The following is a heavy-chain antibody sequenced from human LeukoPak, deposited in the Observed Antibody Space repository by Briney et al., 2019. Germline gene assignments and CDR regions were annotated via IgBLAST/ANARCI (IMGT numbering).Heavy chain of an antibody. CDR2: ISSSGSTI. J-gene: IGHJ4*02. Sequence: GGSLRLSCAASGFTFSSYEMNWVRQAPGEGLEWVSYISSSGSTIYYADSVKGRFTISRDNAKNSLYLQMNSLRAEDTAVYYCASYSYYDSSGLWDYWGQGTLVTVSS. D-gene: IGHD3-22*01. CDR3: ASYSYYDSSGLWDY. V-gene: IGHV3-48*03. CDR1: GFTFSSYE.